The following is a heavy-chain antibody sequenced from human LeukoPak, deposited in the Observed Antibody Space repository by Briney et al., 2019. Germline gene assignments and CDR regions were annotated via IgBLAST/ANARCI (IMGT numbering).Heavy chain of an antibody. D-gene: IGHD2-21*02. CDR3: ARAWGRHIVVVTVRGAFDI. CDR1: GASISSGTYY. J-gene: IGHJ3*02. CDR2: IQISGST. V-gene: IGHV4-61*02. Sequence: PSETLSLTCTVSGASISSGTYYWSWIRQPAGKGLEWIGRIQISGSTDYNPSLKSRVSISVDASKNQFSLKLSSVTAADTAVYYCARAWGRHIVVVTVRGAFDIWGQGTMVTVSS.